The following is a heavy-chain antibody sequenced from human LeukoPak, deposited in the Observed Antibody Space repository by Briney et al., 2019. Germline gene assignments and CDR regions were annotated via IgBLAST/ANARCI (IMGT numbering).Heavy chain of an antibody. CDR3: ARGALTMLRGVTPPDY. J-gene: IGHJ4*02. CDR1: GYTFTSYY. CDR2: INPSGGST. V-gene: IGHV1-46*01. D-gene: IGHD3-10*01. Sequence: ASVKVSCKASGYTFTSYYMHWVRQAPGQGLEWMGIINPSGGSTSYAQKFQGRVTMTRDTSTSTVYMELSSLRAEDTAVYCCARGALTMLRGVTPPDYWGQGTLVTVSS.